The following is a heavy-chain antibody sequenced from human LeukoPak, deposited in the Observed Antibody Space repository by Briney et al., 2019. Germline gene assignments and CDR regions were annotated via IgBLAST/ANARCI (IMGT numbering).Heavy chain of an antibody. D-gene: IGHD3-10*01. Sequence: SETLSLTCTVSGGSISSYYWSWIRQPPGKGLEWIGYIYYSGSTNYNPSLKSRVTISVATSKNQFSLKLSSVTAADTAVYYCARNADEMGSGSYRVYCFDPWGQGTLVTVSS. CDR3: ARNADEMGSGSYRVYCFDP. CDR2: IYYSGST. CDR1: GGSISSYY. J-gene: IGHJ5*02. V-gene: IGHV4-59*01.